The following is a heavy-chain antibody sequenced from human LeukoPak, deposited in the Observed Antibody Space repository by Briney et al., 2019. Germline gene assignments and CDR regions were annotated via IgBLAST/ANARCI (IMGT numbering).Heavy chain of an antibody. D-gene: IGHD3-3*01. CDR3: ARGLNDFWSGYYTDY. Sequence: KPSETLSLTCTVSGGSISSSSYYWSWIRQPPGKGLEWIGYIYYSGSTNYNPSLKSRVTISVDTSKNQFSLKLSSVTAADTAVYYCARGLNDFWSGYYTDYWGQGTLVTVSS. CDR1: GGSISSSSYY. CDR2: IYYSGST. J-gene: IGHJ4*02. V-gene: IGHV4-61*01.